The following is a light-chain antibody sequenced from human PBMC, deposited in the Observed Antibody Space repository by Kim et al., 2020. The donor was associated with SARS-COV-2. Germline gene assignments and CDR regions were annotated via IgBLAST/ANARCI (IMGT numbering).Light chain of an antibody. J-gene: IGLJ2*01. CDR3: SSYTSSSTVV. CDR2: DVS. Sequence: GQSITIACTGTSSDVGGYNYVYWYQQHPGKAPKLMMYDVSNRPSGVSNRFSGSKSGNTASLTISGLQAEDEADYYCSSYTSSSTVVFGGGTQLTVL. CDR1: SSDVGGYNY. V-gene: IGLV2-14*03.